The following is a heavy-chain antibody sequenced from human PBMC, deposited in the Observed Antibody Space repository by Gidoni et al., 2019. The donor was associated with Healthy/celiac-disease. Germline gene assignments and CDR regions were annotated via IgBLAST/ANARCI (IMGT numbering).Heavy chain of an antibody. Sequence: QVTLRESGPALVKPTQTLTLTCTFSGFSLSTSGMCVSWIRQPPGKALEWLARIDWDDDKSYSTSLKPRLTISKDTSKNQVVLTMTNMDPVDTATYYCARIRNYYDSSGYYSLGGMDVWGQGTTVTVSS. D-gene: IGHD3-22*01. CDR2: IDWDDDK. V-gene: IGHV2-70*15. CDR3: ARIRNYYDSSGYYSLGGMDV. J-gene: IGHJ6*02. CDR1: GFSLSTSGMC.